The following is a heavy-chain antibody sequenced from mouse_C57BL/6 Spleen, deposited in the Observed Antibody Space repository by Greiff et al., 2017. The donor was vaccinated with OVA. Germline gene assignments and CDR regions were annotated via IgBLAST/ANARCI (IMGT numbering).Heavy chain of an antibody. CDR3: ARDYYDHWYSDV. V-gene: IGHV1-64*01. Sequence: VQLVESGAELVKPGASVKLSCKASGYTFTSYWMHWVKQRPGQGLEWIGMIHPNSGSTNYNEKFKSKATLTVDKSSSTAYMQLSSLTSEDSAVYYCARDYYDHWYSDVWGTGTTVTVSS. CDR2: IHPNSGST. D-gene: IGHD2-4*01. CDR1: GYTFTSYW. J-gene: IGHJ1*03.